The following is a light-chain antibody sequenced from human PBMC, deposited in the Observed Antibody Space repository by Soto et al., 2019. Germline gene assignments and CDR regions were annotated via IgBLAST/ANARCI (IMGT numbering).Light chain of an antibody. CDR3: QSYDSSLSGYV. V-gene: IGLV2-14*01. Sequence: QSALTQPASVSGSPGQSITISCTGTSSDVGGYAYVSWYQQYPGKAPKLVISAVSNRPSGVSHRFSGSRSGNTASLTISGLQAEDEADYYCQSYDSSLSGYVFGTGTKVTVL. J-gene: IGLJ1*01. CDR2: AVS. CDR1: SSDVGGYAY.